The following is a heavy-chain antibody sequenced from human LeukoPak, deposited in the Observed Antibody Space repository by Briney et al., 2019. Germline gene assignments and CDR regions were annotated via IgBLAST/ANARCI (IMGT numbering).Heavy chain of an antibody. CDR1: GYTFTGYF. J-gene: IGHJ4*02. V-gene: IGHV1-2*02. CDR3: ARALIYNSGTPFDS. Sequence: ASVNVSCKASGYTFTGYFMHWVRQAPGQGPEWMGLINPKSGVTRYGQKFQGRVTMTRDTSINTVHMKLTSLRSDDSAVYYCARALIYNSGTPFDSWGQGTLVTVSS. CDR2: INPKSGVT. D-gene: IGHD1-1*01.